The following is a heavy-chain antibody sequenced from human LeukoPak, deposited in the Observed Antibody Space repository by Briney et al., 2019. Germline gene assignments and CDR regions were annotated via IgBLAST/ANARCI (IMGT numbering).Heavy chain of an antibody. CDR2: IIPIFGTA. Sequence: GASVKVSRKASGGTFSSYAISWVRQAPGQGLEWMGGIIPIFGTANYAQKFQGRVTITADESTSTAYMELSSLRSEDTAVYYCARDKYPGSGSYYIFDYWGQGTLVTVTS. CDR1: GGTFSSYA. V-gene: IGHV1-69*13. D-gene: IGHD1-26*01. J-gene: IGHJ4*02. CDR3: ARDKYPGSGSYYIFDY.